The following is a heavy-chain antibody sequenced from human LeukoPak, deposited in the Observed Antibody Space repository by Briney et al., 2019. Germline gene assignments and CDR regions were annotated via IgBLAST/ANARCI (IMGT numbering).Heavy chain of an antibody. Sequence: GGSLRLSCAASGFTFSSYSMNWVRQAPGKGLEWVSSISSSSSYIYYADSVKGRFTVSRDNAKNSLYLQMNSLRAEDTDVYYCARALGSGYYSDFDYWGQGTLVTVSS. J-gene: IGHJ4*02. CDR2: ISSSSSYI. CDR3: ARALGSGYYSDFDY. V-gene: IGHV3-21*01. D-gene: IGHD3-22*01. CDR1: GFTFSSYS.